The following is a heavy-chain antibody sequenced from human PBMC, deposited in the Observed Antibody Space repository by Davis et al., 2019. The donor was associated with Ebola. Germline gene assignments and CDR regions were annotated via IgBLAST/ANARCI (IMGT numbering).Heavy chain of an antibody. Sequence: SETLSLTCAVSGGSISSSNWRSWLRQPPGQGLEWIGDIYHSGSTNYNPSLNSRATISVDKSKNQFSLKLSSATAADTAVYYCARERGSDCTGGVCYFDYDYGMDVWGQGTTVTVSS. CDR1: GGSISSSNW. J-gene: IGHJ6*02. CDR3: ARERGSDCTGGVCYFDYDYGMDV. V-gene: IGHV4-4*02. CDR2: IYHSGST. D-gene: IGHD2-8*02.